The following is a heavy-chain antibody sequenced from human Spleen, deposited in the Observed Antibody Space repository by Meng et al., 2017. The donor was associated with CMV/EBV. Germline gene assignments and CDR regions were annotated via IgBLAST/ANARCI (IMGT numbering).Heavy chain of an antibody. Sequence: LSLTCAASGFTFSSYWMSWVRQAPGKGLEWVANIKQDGSEKYYVDSVKGRFTISRDNAKNSLYLQMNSLRAEDTAVYYCARLTGDDAFDIWGQGTMVTVSS. CDR3: ARLTGDDAFDI. CDR1: GFTFSSYW. CDR2: IKQDGSEK. D-gene: IGHD7-27*01. V-gene: IGHV3-7*01. J-gene: IGHJ3*02.